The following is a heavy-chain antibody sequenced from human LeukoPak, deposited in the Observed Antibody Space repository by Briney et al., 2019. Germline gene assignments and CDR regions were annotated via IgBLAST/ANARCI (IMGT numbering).Heavy chain of an antibody. CDR2: VSDSGTSA. CDR1: GFTFSDYA. J-gene: IGHJ5*02. D-gene: IGHD4-23*01. V-gene: IGHV3-23*01. CDR3: ARGVKRISETRWFWFDP. Sequence: GGSLRLSCEVSGFTFSDYAMTWVRQALGKGLEWVSSVSDSGTSAYYADSVKGRFTISRDNSKNTLYLQMNSLRAEDTAVYYCARGVKRISETRWFWFDPWGQGTLVTISS.